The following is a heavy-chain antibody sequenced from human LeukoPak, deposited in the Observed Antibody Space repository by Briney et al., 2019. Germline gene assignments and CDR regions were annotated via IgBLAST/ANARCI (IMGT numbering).Heavy chain of an antibody. CDR3: ARSNYDSSGYYY. CDR1: GRSFSGYY. D-gene: IGHD3-22*01. Sequence: SETLSLTCAVYGRSFSGYYWSWIRQPPGKGLEWIGSIYYSGSTYYNPSLKSRVTISVDTSKDQFFLKLSSVTAADTAVYYCARSNYDSSGYYYWVRGALVSVCS. J-gene: IGHJ4*02. V-gene: IGHV4-34*01. CDR2: IYYSGST.